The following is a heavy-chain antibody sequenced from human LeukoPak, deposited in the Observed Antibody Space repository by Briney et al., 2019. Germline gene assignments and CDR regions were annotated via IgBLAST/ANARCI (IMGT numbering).Heavy chain of an antibody. D-gene: IGHD6-19*01. V-gene: IGHV4-34*01. Sequence: SETLSLTCAVYGGSFSGYYWSWIRQPPGKGLEWIGEINHSGSTNYNPSLKSRVTISVDTSKNQFSLKLGSVTAADTAVYYCARPGWRYYFDYWGQGTLVTVSS. J-gene: IGHJ4*02. CDR2: INHSGST. CDR1: GGSFSGYY. CDR3: ARPGWRYYFDY.